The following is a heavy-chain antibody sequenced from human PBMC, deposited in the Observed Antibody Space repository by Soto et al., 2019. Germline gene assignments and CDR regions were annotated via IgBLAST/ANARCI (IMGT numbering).Heavy chain of an antibody. J-gene: IGHJ4*02. CDR2: ISYDGSNK. CDR3: ARPGDYVLLVHY. CDR1: GFTFSSYA. D-gene: IGHD4-17*01. Sequence: PGGSLRLSCAASGFTFSSYAMHWVRQAPGKGLEWVAVISYDGSNKYYADSVKGRFTISRDNSKNTLYLQMNSLRAEDTAVYYCARPGDYVLLVHYWGQGTLVTVSS. V-gene: IGHV3-30-3*01.